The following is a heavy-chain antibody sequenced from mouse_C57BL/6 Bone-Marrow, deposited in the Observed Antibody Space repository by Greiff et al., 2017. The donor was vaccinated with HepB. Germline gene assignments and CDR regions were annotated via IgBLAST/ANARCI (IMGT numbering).Heavy chain of an antibody. CDR3: ARSITTVVATDYAMDY. J-gene: IGHJ4*01. V-gene: IGHV1-74*01. D-gene: IGHD1-1*01. CDR2: IHPSDSDT. CDR1: GYTFTSYW. Sequence: QVQLQQPGAELVKPGASVKVSCKASGYTFTSYWMHWVKQRPGQGLEWIGRIHPSDSDTNYNQKFKGKATLTVDKSSSTAYMQLSSLTSEDSAVYYCARSITTVVATDYAMDYWGQGTSVTVSS.